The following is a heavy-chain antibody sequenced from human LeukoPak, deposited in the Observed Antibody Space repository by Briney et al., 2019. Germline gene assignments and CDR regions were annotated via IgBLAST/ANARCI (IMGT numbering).Heavy chain of an antibody. V-gene: IGHV7-4-1*02. CDR3: ARDRVLLWFGESYYFDY. J-gene: IGHJ4*02. Sequence: ASVKVSCKASGYTFTSYAMNWVRQAPGQGLEWMGWINTNTGNPTYAQGFTGRFVFSLDTSVSTAYLQISSLKAEDTAVYYCARDRVLLWFGESYYFDYRGQGTLVTVSS. D-gene: IGHD3-10*01. CDR2: INTNTGNP. CDR1: GYTFTSYA.